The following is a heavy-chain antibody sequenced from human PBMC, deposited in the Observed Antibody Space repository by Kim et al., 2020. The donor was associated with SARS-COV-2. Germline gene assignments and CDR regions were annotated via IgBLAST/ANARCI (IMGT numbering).Heavy chain of an antibody. V-gene: IGHV3-74*01. CDR2: INSDGGDT. J-gene: IGHJ5*02. CDR1: GFTFSDYW. CDR3: TRGTFQQGFDP. Sequence: GGSLRLSCEASGFTFSDYWMNWVRQGPGKGLVWVSRINSDGGDTHYADSVKGRFTISRDNAENTLHLQLNSLGVEDTAIYYCTRGTFQQGFDPWGQGPLVTVSS.